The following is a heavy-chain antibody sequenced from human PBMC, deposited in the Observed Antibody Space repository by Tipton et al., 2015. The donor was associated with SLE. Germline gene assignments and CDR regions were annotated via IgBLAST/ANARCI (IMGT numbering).Heavy chain of an antibody. V-gene: IGHV3-53*01. CDR1: GFTVSSNY. CDR3: ARDGDSSGYAFDI. J-gene: IGHJ3*02. D-gene: IGHD3-22*01. Sequence: QLVQSGGGLIQPGGSLRLSCAASGFTVSSNYMSWVRQAPGKGLEWVSVIYSGGSTYYADSVKGRFTISRDNSKNTLYLQINSLRAEDTAVYYCARDGDSSGYAFDIWGQGTMVTVSS. CDR2: IYSGGST.